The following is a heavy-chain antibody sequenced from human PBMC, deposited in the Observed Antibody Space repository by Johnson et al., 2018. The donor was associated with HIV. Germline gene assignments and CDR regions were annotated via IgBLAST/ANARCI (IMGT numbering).Heavy chain of an antibody. V-gene: IGHV3-30*02. Sequence: QVQVVESGGGVVQPGGSLRLSCATSGFTFSSYGMHWVRQAPGKGLEWVAFIQYDGSNNYYGDSVKGRFTISRDNSKDTLYLQMNSLTAGDTAVYYCARGYYYGSGSYYNSGAFDIWGQGTMVTVSS. D-gene: IGHD3-10*01. CDR2: IQYDGSNN. CDR3: ARGYYYGSGSYYNSGAFDI. J-gene: IGHJ3*02. CDR1: GFTFSSYG.